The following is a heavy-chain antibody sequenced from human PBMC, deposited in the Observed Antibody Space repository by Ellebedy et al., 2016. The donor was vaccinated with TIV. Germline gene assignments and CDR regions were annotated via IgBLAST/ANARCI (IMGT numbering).Heavy chain of an antibody. V-gene: IGHV3-23*01. D-gene: IGHD5-18*01. CDR3: ARDRVPDTSMDYYWHYGMNV. CDR1: GFTFSSFA. CDR2: ISDSGGST. J-gene: IGHJ6*02. Sequence: GESLKISXAASGFTFSSFAMTGVRQAPGKGLEWVSGISDSGGSTYYADSVKGRFTISRDNAKSSLFLQMNSLRPEDTALYYCARDRVPDTSMDYYWHYGMNVWGQGTTVTVSS.